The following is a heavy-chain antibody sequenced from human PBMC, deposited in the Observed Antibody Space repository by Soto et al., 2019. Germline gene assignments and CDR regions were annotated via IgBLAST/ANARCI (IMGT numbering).Heavy chain of an antibody. CDR1: GGFISSSNYY. CDR3: ARTGGYSYDDYFDY. V-gene: IGHV4-39*01. CDR2: IYYSGST. J-gene: IGHJ4*02. Sequence: QLQLQESGPGLVKPSETLSLTCTVSGGFISSSNYYWGWIRQPPGKGLEWIGSIYYSGSTYYNPSLKSRVTISVDTSKNQFSLKLDSVTAADTAVYYCARTGGYSYDDYFDYWGQGTLVTVSS. D-gene: IGHD5-18*01.